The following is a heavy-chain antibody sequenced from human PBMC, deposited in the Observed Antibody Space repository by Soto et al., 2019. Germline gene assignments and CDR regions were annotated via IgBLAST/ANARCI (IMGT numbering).Heavy chain of an antibody. D-gene: IGHD1-1*01. CDR1: GFTFSSYG. Sequence: GGSLRLSCAASGFTFSSYGMHWVRQAPGKGLEWVAVISYDGSNKYYADSVKGRFTISRDNSKNTLYLQMNSLRAEDTAVYYCAKLPSTGTNSNDYWGQGTLVTVSS. V-gene: IGHV3-30*18. CDR2: ISYDGSNK. J-gene: IGHJ4*02. CDR3: AKLPSTGTNSNDY.